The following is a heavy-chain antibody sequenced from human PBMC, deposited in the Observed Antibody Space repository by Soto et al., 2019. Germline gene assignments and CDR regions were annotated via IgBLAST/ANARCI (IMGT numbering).Heavy chain of an antibody. CDR3: AKDYSSSGFPFYFDY. D-gene: IGHD6-13*01. J-gene: IGHJ4*02. Sequence: EVQLVESGGGLVQPGRSLRLSCAASGFTFDDYAMHWVQQAPGKGLEWVSGISWNSGSIGYADSVKGRFTISRDNAKNSLYLQMNSVIAEDTALYYCAKDYSSSGFPFYFDYWGQGTLVTVAS. CDR1: GFTFDDYA. V-gene: IGHV3-9*01. CDR2: ISWNSGSI.